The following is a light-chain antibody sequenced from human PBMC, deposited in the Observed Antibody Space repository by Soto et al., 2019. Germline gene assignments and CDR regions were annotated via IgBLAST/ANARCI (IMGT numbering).Light chain of an antibody. Sequence: DIQMTQSPSSLSASVGDRVTITCRARQNINSYLNWYQQKPGKAPKLLIYAASSLQIGVPARFSGSGSGTDFTLTISSLQPEDFATYYCQQSYSTSSFGGGTKVEIK. CDR1: QNINSY. CDR3: QQSYSTSS. J-gene: IGKJ4*01. V-gene: IGKV1-39*01. CDR2: AAS.